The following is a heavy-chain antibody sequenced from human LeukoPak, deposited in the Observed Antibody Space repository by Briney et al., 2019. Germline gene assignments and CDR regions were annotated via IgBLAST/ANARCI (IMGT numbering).Heavy chain of an antibody. CDR1: GGSFRGYY. Sequence: SETLSLTCAVYGGSFRGYYWSWLRQPPGKGLEGIGEINHSGSSNYNPSLKSRVTISVDTSKNQFSLKLSSVTAAATAVYYCARDAARHEWLVRNGDAFDIWGQGTMVTVSS. CDR3: ARDAARHEWLVRNGDAFDI. J-gene: IGHJ3*02. V-gene: IGHV4-34*01. D-gene: IGHD6-19*01. CDR2: INHSGSS.